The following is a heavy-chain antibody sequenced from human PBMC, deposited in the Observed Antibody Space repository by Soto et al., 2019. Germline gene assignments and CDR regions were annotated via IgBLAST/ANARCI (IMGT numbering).Heavy chain of an antibody. CDR3: ASRKKTSDAFDF. V-gene: IGHV5-51*01. Sequence: AGESLKISCEAFGDIFIYYWIGWVRQMSGKGLEWMGFVYAENSDIRYNPAFQGQVTISVDKSINAAYLQWSNLKASDTAIYYCASRKKTSDAFDFWGQGTRVTVSS. CDR1: GDIFIYYW. J-gene: IGHJ3*01. D-gene: IGHD1-1*01. CDR2: VYAENSDI.